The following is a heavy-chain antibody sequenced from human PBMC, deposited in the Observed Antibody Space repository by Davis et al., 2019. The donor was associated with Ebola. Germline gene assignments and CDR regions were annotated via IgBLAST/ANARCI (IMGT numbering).Heavy chain of an antibody. V-gene: IGHV3-74*01. Sequence: GESLKISCAASGLTFSTNDMSWVRQAPGKGLVWVSRISHDGTITTYADSVRGRFTVSRDNAQNTLYLQMNSLTAEDTAVYYCSRDVQFEFYDYWGQGTLVTVSS. D-gene: IGHD3-10*01. CDR2: ISHDGTIT. J-gene: IGHJ4*02. CDR3: SRDVQFEFYDY. CDR1: GLTFSTND.